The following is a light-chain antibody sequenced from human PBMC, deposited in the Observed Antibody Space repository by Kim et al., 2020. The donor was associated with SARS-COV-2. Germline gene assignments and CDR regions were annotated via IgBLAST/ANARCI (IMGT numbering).Light chain of an antibody. Sequence: ASVGDRVTITCRASQDISNYLAWYQHKPGKVPKLLIYAASVLQSGVPSRFSGSASGTDFTLTINSLQPEDVATYHCQKYNGAPWTFGQGTKVDIK. V-gene: IGKV1-27*01. CDR3: QKYNGAPWT. J-gene: IGKJ1*01. CDR1: QDISNY. CDR2: AAS.